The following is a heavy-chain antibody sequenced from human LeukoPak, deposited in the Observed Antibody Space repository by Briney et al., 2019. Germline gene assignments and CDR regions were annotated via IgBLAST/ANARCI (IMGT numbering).Heavy chain of an antibody. CDR2: IYYSGST. V-gene: IGHV4-39*01. J-gene: IGHJ4*02. D-gene: IGHD4-17*01. Sequence: SETLSLTCTVSGGSISSSSSYYWGWIPQPPGKGLEWIGSIYYSGSTYYNPSLKSRVNISLHTSNKPFSLTLSPVTAPDPAGSYGAGAMTTAYCYFDYWGQGALVTVSS. CDR3: AGAMTTAYCYFDY. CDR1: GGSISSSSSYY.